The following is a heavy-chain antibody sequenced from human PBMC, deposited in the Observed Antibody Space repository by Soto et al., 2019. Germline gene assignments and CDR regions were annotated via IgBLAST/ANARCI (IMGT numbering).Heavy chain of an antibody. CDR3: ARAPMVLTRSYFDY. CDR1: DCSISNFY. J-gene: IGHJ4*02. CDR2: ISSSGNT. D-gene: IGHD3-22*01. V-gene: IGHV4-59*01. Sequence: XETLSLACTVADCSISNFYWSWIRQPPGKGLDWIGYISSSGNTNYNPSLKSRVSISVDTSKNQFSLNLTSVTAADTAVYYCARAPMVLTRSYFDYWGQGTPVTVSS.